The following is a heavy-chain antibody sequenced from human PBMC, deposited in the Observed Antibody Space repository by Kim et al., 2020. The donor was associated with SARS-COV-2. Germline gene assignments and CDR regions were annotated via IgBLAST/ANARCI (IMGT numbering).Heavy chain of an antibody. D-gene: IGHD3-10*01. CDR2: ISYDGSNK. CDR1: GFTFSNCA. V-gene: IGHV3-30-3*01. Sequence: GGSLRLSCAASGFTFSNCAMHWVRQAPGKGLEGVAVISYDGSNKNYADSVKGRFTISRDNSKNTLYLQMNSLRAEDTALCYCARDPWSRLRGVTYSYYGMDVWGQGTTVTVSS. CDR3: ARDPWSRLRGVTYSYYGMDV. J-gene: IGHJ6*02.